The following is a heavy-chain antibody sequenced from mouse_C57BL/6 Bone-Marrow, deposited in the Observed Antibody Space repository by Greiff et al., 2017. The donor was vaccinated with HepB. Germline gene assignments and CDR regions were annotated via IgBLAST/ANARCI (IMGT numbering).Heavy chain of an antibody. CDR2: ISSGSSTI. CDR1: GFTFSDYG. CDR3: ARHNFYYAMDY. J-gene: IGHJ4*01. D-gene: IGHD6-1*01. V-gene: IGHV5-17*01. Sequence: EVKVVESGGGLVKPGGSLKLSCAASGFTFSDYGMHWVRQAPEKGLEWVAYISSGSSTIYYADTVKGRFTISRDNAKNTLFLQMTSLRSEDTAMYYCARHNFYYAMDYWGQGTSVTVSS.